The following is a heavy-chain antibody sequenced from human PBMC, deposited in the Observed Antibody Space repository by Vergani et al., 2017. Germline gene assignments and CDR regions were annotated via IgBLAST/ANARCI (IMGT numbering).Heavy chain of an antibody. CDR2: IYTSGST. J-gene: IGHJ4*02. CDR1: GSSVKSGDYY. Sequence: QVQLQESGPGLVKPSQTLALTCSVSGSSVKSGDYYWSWIRQPAGKGLEWIGRIYTSGSTNYNPSLKSRVTISVDTSKNQFSLKLSSVTAADTAVYYCARGPLLLRGGFDYWGQGTLVTVSS. D-gene: IGHD2-15*01. CDR3: ARGPLLLRGGFDY. V-gene: IGHV4-61*02.